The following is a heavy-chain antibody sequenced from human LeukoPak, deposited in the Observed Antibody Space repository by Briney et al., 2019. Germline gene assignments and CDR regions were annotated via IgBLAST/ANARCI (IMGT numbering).Heavy chain of an antibody. Sequence: PSETLSLTCAVYGGSFSGYYWSWIRQPPGKGLEWIGEINHSGSTNYNPSLKSRVTISVDTSKNQFSLKLSSVTAADTAVYYCARERYCSGGSCRYNWFDPWGQGTLATVSS. CDR3: ARERYCSGGSCRYNWFDP. CDR1: GGSFSGYY. V-gene: IGHV4-34*01. CDR2: INHSGST. J-gene: IGHJ5*02. D-gene: IGHD2-15*01.